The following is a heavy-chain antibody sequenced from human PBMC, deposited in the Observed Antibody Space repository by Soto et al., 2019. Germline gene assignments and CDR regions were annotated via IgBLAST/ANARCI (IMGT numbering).Heavy chain of an antibody. CDR2: ISCISSYI. Sequence: EVQLVESGGGLVKPGGSLRLSCAASGFTFSSYSMNWVRQAPGKGLEWVSSISCISSYIYYADSVKGRFTISRDNAKNSLYLQMNSLRAEDTAVYYCARIYCTGGNCYYGLDVWGQGTTVTVSS. CDR3: ARIYCTGGNCYYGLDV. CDR1: GFTFSSYS. V-gene: IGHV3-21*01. J-gene: IGHJ6*02. D-gene: IGHD2-8*02.